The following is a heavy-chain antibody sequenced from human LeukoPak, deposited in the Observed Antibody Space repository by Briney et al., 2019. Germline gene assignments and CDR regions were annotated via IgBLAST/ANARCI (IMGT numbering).Heavy chain of an antibody. CDR1: VASIRSHH. D-gene: IGHD6-19*01. CDR3: ARSGYSSAYCSF. J-gene: IGHJ4*02. V-gene: IGHV4-59*11. Sequence: PSEPLSLTCTVSVASIRSHHWTWIRQPPGKGLEWIGNVYYVGSTSYSPSLKSRVTISLDTSKNQFSLEMNSVTAADTAVYYCARSGYSSAYCSFWGQGIMVTVSS. CDR2: VYYVGST.